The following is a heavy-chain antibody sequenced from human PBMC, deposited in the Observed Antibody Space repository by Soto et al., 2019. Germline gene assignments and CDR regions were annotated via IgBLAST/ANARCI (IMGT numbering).Heavy chain of an antibody. D-gene: IGHD2-21*01. V-gene: IGHV4-39*01. CDR2: IYSTENT. J-gene: IGHJ4*02. CDR1: GGSVRSNSYS. CDR3: AAHTEDPAAYYRYYFEY. Sequence: PSETLSLTCTVSGGSVRSNSYSWGWIRQSPGKGLEWIGTIYSTENTYYHPSLLSRVTISVDTSMNEFSLRLSSVTAADTAVYYCAAHTEDPAAYYRYYFEYWGQGALVTVSS.